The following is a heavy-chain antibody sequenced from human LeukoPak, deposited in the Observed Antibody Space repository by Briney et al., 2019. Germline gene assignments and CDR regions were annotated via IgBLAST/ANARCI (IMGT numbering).Heavy chain of an antibody. Sequence: GGSLRLPCAASGFTFSSYGMHWVRQAPGKGLEWAAVISYDGSNKYYADSVKGRFTISRDNSKNTLYLQMNSLRAEDTAVYYCAKDGSSSWQDYWGQGALVTVSS. V-gene: IGHV3-30*18. CDR2: ISYDGSNK. D-gene: IGHD6-13*01. CDR3: AKDGSSSWQDY. CDR1: GFTFSSYG. J-gene: IGHJ4*02.